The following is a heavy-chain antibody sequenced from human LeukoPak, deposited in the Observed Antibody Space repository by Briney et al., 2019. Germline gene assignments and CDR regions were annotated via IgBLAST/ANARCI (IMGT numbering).Heavy chain of an antibody. CDR3: ARGDWFDS. J-gene: IGHJ5*01. Sequence: GGSLRLSCAASGFTFSSYAMHWVRQAPGKGLEWVAVISYDGSNKYYADSVKGRFTISRDNSKNTLYLQMNSLRAEDTAVYYCARGDWFDSWGQGTLVTVSP. CDR2: ISYDGSNK. CDR1: GFTFSSYA. V-gene: IGHV3-30*04.